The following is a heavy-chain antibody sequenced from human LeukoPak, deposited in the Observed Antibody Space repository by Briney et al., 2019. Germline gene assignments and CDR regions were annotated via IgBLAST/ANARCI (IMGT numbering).Heavy chain of an antibody. CDR3: AREHGRSGYFDY. CDR2: ISSDGSEK. V-gene: IGHV3-30*19. Sequence: GGSLRLSCAASGFSFSSYAIHWVRQAPGKGLEWLSFISSDGSEKYYADSVKGRFTISRDNSKNTLYLQLSSLRVGDTAVYYCAREHGRSGYFDYWGQGTLVSVSS. D-gene: IGHD3-22*01. CDR1: GFSFSSYA. J-gene: IGHJ4*02.